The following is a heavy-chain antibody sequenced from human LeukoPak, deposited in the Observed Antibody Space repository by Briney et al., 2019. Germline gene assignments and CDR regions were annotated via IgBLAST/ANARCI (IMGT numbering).Heavy chain of an antibody. CDR2: ISWNSGSI. V-gene: IGHV3-9*01. J-gene: IGHJ4*02. Sequence: GGSLRLSCAASGFTFDDYVMHWVRQAPGKGLEWVSGISWNSGSIGYADSVKGRFTISRDNAKNSLYLQMNSLRAEDTALYYCAEDISNQWLGLRLDYWGQGTLVTVSS. CDR3: AEDISNQWLGLRLDY. D-gene: IGHD6-19*01. CDR1: GFTFDDYV.